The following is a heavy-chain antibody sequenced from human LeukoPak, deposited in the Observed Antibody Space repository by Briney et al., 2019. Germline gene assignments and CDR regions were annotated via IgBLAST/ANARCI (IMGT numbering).Heavy chain of an antibody. CDR2: IWYDESNK. Sequence: GRSLRLSCAASGFTFSSYGMHWVRQAPGKGLEWVAVIWYDESNKYYADSVKGRFTISRDNSKNTLYLQMNSLRAEDTAVYYCARDLYYDYVWGSYPDYWGQGTLVTVSS. V-gene: IGHV3-33*01. CDR1: GFTFSSYG. D-gene: IGHD3-16*01. J-gene: IGHJ4*02. CDR3: ARDLYYDYVWGSYPDY.